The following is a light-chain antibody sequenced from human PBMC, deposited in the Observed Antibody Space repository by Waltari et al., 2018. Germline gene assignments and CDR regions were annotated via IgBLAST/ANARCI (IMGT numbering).Light chain of an antibody. CDR1: QNLDRL. CDR2: MAS. Sequence: TQSPSTLSAFVGDKVPITCRASQNLDRLLAWYQQKPGKAPRLLIYMASNLESGVPSRCSGSGSGTEFTLTINSLQPDDFATYYCQQYINYWTFGQGTKVQ. J-gene: IGKJ1*01. CDR3: QQYINYWT. V-gene: IGKV1-5*03.